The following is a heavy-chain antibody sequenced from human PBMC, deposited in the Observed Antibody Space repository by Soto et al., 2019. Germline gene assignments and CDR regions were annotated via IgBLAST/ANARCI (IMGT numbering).Heavy chain of an antibody. CDR2: INAGNGNT. J-gene: IGHJ6*02. Sequence: ASVKVSCKASGYTSTSYAMHWVRQAPGQRLEWMGWINAGNGNTKYSQKFQGRVTITRDTSASTAYMELSSLRSEDTAVYYCASSVVVAAKYYCYYYGMDVWGQGTTVTVSS. V-gene: IGHV1-3*01. CDR1: GYTSTSYA. CDR3: ASSVVVAAKYYCYYYGMDV. D-gene: IGHD2-15*01.